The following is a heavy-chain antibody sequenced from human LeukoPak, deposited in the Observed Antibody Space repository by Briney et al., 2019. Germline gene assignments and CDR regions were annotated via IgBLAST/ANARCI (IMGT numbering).Heavy chain of an antibody. D-gene: IGHD3-22*01. J-gene: IGHJ4*02. CDR3: ANSRLYDSSGYSPDD. CDR1: GFTFSSYG. Sequence: GGSLRLSCAASGFTFSSYGMHWVRQAPGKGLEWVAFIRYDGSNKYYADSVKGRFIISRDNSKNTLYLQMNSLRAEDTAVYYCANSRLYDSSGYSPDDWGQGTLVTVSS. V-gene: IGHV3-30*02. CDR2: IRYDGSNK.